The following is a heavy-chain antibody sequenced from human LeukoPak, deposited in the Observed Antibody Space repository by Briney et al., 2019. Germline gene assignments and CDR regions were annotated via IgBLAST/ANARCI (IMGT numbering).Heavy chain of an antibody. J-gene: IGHJ6*03. V-gene: IGHV3-20*04. Sequence: GGSLRLSCAASGFTFSSYEMNWVRQAPGKGLEWVSGINWNGGSTGYADSVKGRFTISRDNAKNSLYLQMNSLRAEDTALYYCARAPRGPSYYYYYYYMDVWGKGTTVTISS. CDR1: GFTFSSYE. CDR2: INWNGGST. CDR3: ARAPRGPSYYYYYYYMDV. D-gene: IGHD6-6*01.